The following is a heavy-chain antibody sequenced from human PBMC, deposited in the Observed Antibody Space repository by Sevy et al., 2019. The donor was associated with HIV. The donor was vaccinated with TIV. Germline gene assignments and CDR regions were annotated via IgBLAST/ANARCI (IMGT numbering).Heavy chain of an antibody. D-gene: IGHD2-15*01. V-gene: IGHV3-21*01. CDR2: ISSSSNFI. CDR3: AKAPPGDCSSSSCPRAYYYYGMDV. Sequence: GGSLRLSCVASGFTFSIYSMNWVRQAPGKGLEWDSSISSSSNFIYYADSVKGRFIISRDNAKNLLDLQMSSLRAEDTAVYYCAKAPPGDCSSSSCPRAYYYYGMDVWGQGTTVTVSS. J-gene: IGHJ6*02. CDR1: GFTFSIYS.